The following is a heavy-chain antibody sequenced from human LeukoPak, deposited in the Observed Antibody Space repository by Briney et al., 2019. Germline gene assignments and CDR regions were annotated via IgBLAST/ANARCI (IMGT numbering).Heavy chain of an antibody. V-gene: IGHV3-48*01. Sequence: PGGSLRLSCAASEFTFSTYRMNWVRQAPGKGLEWVSYITSDSTIYYADPVKGRLTFSRDNAKKSLSLQMNSLRAEDTAVYYCAREARNYYGVDLWGQGTTVTVSS. J-gene: IGHJ6*02. CDR1: EFTFSTYR. CDR2: ITSDSTI. CDR3: AREARNYYGVDL.